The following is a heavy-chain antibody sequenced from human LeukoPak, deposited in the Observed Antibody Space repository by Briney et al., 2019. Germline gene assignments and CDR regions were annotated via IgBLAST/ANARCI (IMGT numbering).Heavy chain of an antibody. CDR1: GYTFTSYY. CDR2: INPSGGST. V-gene: IGHV1-46*01. Sequence: ASVKVSCKASGYTFTSYYMHWVRQAPGQGLEWMGIINPSGGSTSYAQKFQGRVTMTRDTSTSTVYMELSSLRSEDTAVYYCARVEKGLRTTASPHYYYYGMDVWGQGTTVTVSS. D-gene: IGHD4-17*01. J-gene: IGHJ6*02. CDR3: ARVEKGLRTTASPHYYYYGMDV.